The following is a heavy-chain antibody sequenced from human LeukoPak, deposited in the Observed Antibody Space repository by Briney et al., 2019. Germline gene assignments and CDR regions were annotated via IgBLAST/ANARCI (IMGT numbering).Heavy chain of an antibody. CDR1: GFTFIDYY. CDR2: ISTSSSYT. V-gene: IGHV3-11*05. Sequence: PAGSLTLSFAGSGFTFIDYYMSWIRQAPGKGLEWVSYISTSSSYTNYADSVKGRFTISRDDAKNSLYLQMNSLRAEDTAVYYCARGGGSRFYYWGPGTLVTVSS. J-gene: IGHJ4*02. CDR3: ARGGGSRFYY.